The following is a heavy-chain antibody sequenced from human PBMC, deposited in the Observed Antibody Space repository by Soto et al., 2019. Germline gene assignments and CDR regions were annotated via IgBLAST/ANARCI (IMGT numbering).Heavy chain of an antibody. V-gene: IGHV1-18*01. CDR2: ITANNVNT. CDR1: GYTFTSYG. CDR3: ARDMGGYYFEPNDY. J-gene: IGHJ4*02. Sequence: ASVKVSGKTSGYTFTSYGISWVRQAPGQGLEWMGWITANNVNTNYAQKFQGRVTMTTDTSTATAYMELRSLRSDDTAVYYCARDMGGYYFEPNDYWGQGTLVTVSS. D-gene: IGHD3-22*01.